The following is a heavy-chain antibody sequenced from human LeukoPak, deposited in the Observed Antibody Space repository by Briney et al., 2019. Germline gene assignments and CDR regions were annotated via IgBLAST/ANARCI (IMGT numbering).Heavy chain of an antibody. CDR3: TRGPTQQWVYYGMDV. Sequence: GGSLRLSCTTSGFTFGDHAMSWVRQAPGKGLEWVGFIRSKGYGGTTEHAASVKGRFAISRDDSKSIAYLQMNSLKTEDTAVYYCTRGPTQQWVYYGMDVWGQGTTVIVSS. CDR2: IRSKGYGGTT. V-gene: IGHV3-49*04. J-gene: IGHJ6*02. CDR1: GFTFGDHA. D-gene: IGHD5-18*01.